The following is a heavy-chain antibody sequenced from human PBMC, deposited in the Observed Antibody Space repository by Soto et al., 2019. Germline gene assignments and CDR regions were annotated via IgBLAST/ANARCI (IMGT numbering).Heavy chain of an antibody. Sequence: SETLSLTCTVSGGSISSSSYYWGWIRQPPGKGLEWIGSIYYSGSTYYNPSLKSRVTISVDTSKNQFSLKLSSVTAADTAVYYCARHQMGGGSYYVQGPDYFDYWGQGTLVTVSS. CDR1: GGSISSSSYY. CDR2: IYYSGST. J-gene: IGHJ4*02. V-gene: IGHV4-39*01. D-gene: IGHD1-26*01. CDR3: ARHQMGGGSYYVQGPDYFDY.